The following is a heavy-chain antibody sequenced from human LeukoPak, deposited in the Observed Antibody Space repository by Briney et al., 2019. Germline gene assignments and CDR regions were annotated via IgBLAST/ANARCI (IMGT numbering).Heavy chain of an antibody. J-gene: IGHJ3*02. D-gene: IGHD3-10*01. V-gene: IGHV1-18*01. CDR2: ISAYNGNT. CDR3: LFRAWNAFDI. Sequence: ASVKVSCKASGGTFSSYAISWVRQAPGQGLEWMGWISAYNGNTNYAQKLQGRVTMTTDTSTSTAYMELRSLRSDDTAVYYCLFRAWNAFDIWGQGTMVTVSS. CDR1: GGTFSSYA.